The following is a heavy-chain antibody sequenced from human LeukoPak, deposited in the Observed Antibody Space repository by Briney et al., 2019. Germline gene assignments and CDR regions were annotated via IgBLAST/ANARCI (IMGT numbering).Heavy chain of an antibody. J-gene: IGHJ4*02. CDR1: VYTFTGYY. D-gene: IGHD5-18*01. V-gene: IGHV1-2*02. Sequence: ASVNVSCKASVYTFTGYYMHWVRQAPGQGLEWMGWINPNSGGTNYAQKFQGRVTMTRDTSISTAYMELSSLRSDDTAVYYCASQWIQLWSSFDYWGQGTLVTVSS. CDR3: ASQWIQLWSSFDY. CDR2: INPNSGGT.